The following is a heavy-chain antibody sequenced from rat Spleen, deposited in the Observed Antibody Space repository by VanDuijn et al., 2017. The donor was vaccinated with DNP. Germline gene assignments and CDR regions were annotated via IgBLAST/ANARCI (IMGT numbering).Heavy chain of an antibody. CDR1: RFSLTTNG. V-gene: IGHV2S12*01. CDR3: TREREPNNNPFYFDC. Sequence: QVQLKESGPGLVQPSQTLSLTCAVSRFSLTTNGLRWVRQPPGKGLEWIAAISSGGKTYYNSALKSRLSISRDTSKSHVFLRMNSLQTEDTAIYFCTREREPNNNPFYFDCWGQGVMVTVSS. D-gene: IGHD1-10*01. CDR2: ISSGGKT. J-gene: IGHJ2*01.